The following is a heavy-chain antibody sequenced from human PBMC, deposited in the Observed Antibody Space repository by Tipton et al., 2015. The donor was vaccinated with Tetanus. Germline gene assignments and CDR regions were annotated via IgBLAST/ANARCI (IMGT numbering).Heavy chain of an antibody. CDR3: ARVQEQRIYYYGMDV. V-gene: IGHV1-18*04. CDR2: ISAYNGKT. D-gene: IGHD6-25*01. J-gene: IGHJ6*02. Sequence: QLVQSGAEVKRPGSSMRVSCKASGGSFHSLSINWVRQAPGQGLEWMGGISAYNGKTKYAQRLQGRVTMTTDRSASTAYMDLRRLRSDDTAVYYCARVQEQRIYYYGMDVWGQGTTVTASS. CDR1: GGSFHSLS.